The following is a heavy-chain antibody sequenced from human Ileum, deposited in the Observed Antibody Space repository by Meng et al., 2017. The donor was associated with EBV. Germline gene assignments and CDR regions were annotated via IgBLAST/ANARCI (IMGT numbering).Heavy chain of an antibody. J-gene: IGHJ4*02. CDR1: RASRASSNR. V-gene: IGHV4-4*02. Sequence: QVRCTGLGPGLVELSCNLTVPCVDLRASRASSNRWPSVGKPPGKGLEWNGEIFTNASTNCTPHIQSRIRMSIDQSKKQFYLKLYFVTAVDTAVYYCASRPPYNQGVSLEYWGQGTLVTVSS. CDR2: IFTNAST. D-gene: IGHD3-10*01. CDR3: ASRPPYNQGVSLEY.